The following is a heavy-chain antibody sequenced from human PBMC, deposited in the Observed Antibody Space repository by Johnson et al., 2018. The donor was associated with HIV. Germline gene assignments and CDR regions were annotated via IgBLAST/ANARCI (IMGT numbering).Heavy chain of an antibody. CDR2: ISGSGGST. J-gene: IGHJ3*02. D-gene: IGHD4-17*01. V-gene: IGHV3-23*04. CDR1: GFTFSSYA. CDR3: ARVSSSVTTARYGAVDI. Sequence: VLLVESGGGLVQPGGSLRLSCAASGFTFSSYAMSWVRQAPGKGLEWVSAISGSGGSTYYADSVKGRFTISRDNSKNTLYLQMNSLRAEDTAVYYCARVSSSVTTARYGAVDIWGQGTMVIVSS.